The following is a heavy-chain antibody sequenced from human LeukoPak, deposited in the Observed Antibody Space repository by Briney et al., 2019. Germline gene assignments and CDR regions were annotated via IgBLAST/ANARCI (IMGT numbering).Heavy chain of an antibody. D-gene: IGHD1-26*01. CDR1: GGSVGSGGYY. CDR3: ARTQSQSGSYRYYFAY. J-gene: IGHJ4*02. Sequence: SETLSLTCTVSGGSVGSGGYYWSWIRQPPGGGLDWIGDIYYIRNTNYNPSLKSRVTMSLDPSKNQFSLKLNSVTAADRAVYYCARTQSQSGSYRYYFAYWGQGTLVTVSS. V-gene: IGHV4-61*08. CDR2: IYYIRNT.